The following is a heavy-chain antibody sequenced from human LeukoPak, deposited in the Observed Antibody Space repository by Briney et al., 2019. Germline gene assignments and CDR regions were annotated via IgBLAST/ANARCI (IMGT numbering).Heavy chain of an antibody. J-gene: IGHJ4*02. V-gene: IGHV4-59*11. CDR2: IYYSGST. Sequence: PSETLSLTCSVSGGSISSHYWSWIRQPPGKGLEWIGYIYYSGSTNYNPSLKSRVTISVDTSKNQFSLKLSSVTAADTAVYYCARSLVDSSGWYNYFDYWGQGTLVTVSS. CDR3: ARSLVDSSGWYNYFDY. D-gene: IGHD6-19*01. CDR1: GGSISSHY.